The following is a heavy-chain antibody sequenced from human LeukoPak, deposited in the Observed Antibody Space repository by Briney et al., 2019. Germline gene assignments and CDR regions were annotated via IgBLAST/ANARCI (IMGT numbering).Heavy chain of an antibody. J-gene: IGHJ3*02. CDR2: ISHSGST. V-gene: IGHV4-38-2*02. Sequence: SETLSLTCTVSGYSISSGYYWGWIRQPPGKGLEWIGSISHSGSTYYKPSLKSRVTISVDTSNNQFSLKLSSVTAADTAVYYCARHCITMIVVVNHYPCDAFDIWGQGTMVTVSS. D-gene: IGHD3-22*01. CDR3: ARHCITMIVVVNHYPCDAFDI. CDR1: GYSISSGYY.